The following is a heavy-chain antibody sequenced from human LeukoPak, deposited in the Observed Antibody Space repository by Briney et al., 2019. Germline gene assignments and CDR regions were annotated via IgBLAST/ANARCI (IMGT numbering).Heavy chain of an antibody. V-gene: IGHV3-30*02. D-gene: IGHD5-24*01. Sequence: PGGSLRLSCAASGFTVSSNYMSWVRQAPGKGLEWVAFIQNDGSNKYYADSVKGRFTVSRDNSKNTLYLQMNSLRAEDAAVYYCAKDLGPGSMATSPGFDYWGQGTLVTVSS. CDR1: GFTVSSNY. CDR2: IQNDGSNK. CDR3: AKDLGPGSMATSPGFDY. J-gene: IGHJ4*02.